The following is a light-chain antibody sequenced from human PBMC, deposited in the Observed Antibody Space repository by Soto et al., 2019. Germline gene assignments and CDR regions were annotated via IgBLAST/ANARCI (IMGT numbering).Light chain of an antibody. CDR2: AAS. Sequence: EIVITQSPVTLSVSPGEGATLSCRASQGIGNTLAWYQQKPGQTPRLLIYAASIRATGVPARFSGSGSGTDFTLTINSLQSEDFAVYYCQQYGSSPPTFGQGTKVDIK. CDR1: QGIGNT. CDR3: QQYGSSPPT. J-gene: IGKJ1*01. V-gene: IGKV3-15*01.